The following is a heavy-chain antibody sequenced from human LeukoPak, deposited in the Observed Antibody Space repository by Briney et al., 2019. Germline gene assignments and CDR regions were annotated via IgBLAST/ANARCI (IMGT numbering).Heavy chain of an antibody. D-gene: IGHD3-10*01. Sequence: SVKVSCKASGGTFTSYAISWVRQAPGQGLEWMGGIIPIFGTANYAQKFQGRVTITADESTSTAYMELSSLRSEDTAVYYCAKGGHYGSGTFDYWGQGTLVTVSS. V-gene: IGHV1-69*01. CDR1: GGTFTSYA. J-gene: IGHJ4*02. CDR2: IIPIFGTA. CDR3: AKGGHYGSGTFDY.